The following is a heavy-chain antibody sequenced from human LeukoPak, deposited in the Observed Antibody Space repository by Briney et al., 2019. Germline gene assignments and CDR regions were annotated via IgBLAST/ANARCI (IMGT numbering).Heavy chain of an antibody. V-gene: IGHV3-23*01. D-gene: IGHD1-26*01. CDR1: GFTFSSYW. J-gene: IGHJ4*02. CDR3: AKDPVARVSGSYYWIDY. Sequence: GGSLRLSCAASGFTFSSYWMNWVRQAPGKGLEWVSAISGSGGSTYYADSVKGRFTISRDNSKNTLYLQMNSLRAEDTAVYYCAKDPVARVSGSYYWIDYWGQGTLVTVSS. CDR2: ISGSGGST.